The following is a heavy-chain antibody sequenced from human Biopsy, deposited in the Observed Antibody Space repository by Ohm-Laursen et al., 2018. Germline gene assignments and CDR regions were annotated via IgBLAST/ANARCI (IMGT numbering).Heavy chain of an antibody. Sequence: SSVKVSCKVSGGTFSSYVISWVRQAPGQGLEWMGRITPTFDTPTYAPDFQGRVTFTADKSTGTAHLDLRSLRSEDTAVYYCAGGAAKGNPYDHWGQGTLVTVSS. CDR3: AGGAAKGNPYDH. CDR1: GGTFSSYV. CDR2: ITPTFDTP. D-gene: IGHD3-10*01. J-gene: IGHJ5*02. V-gene: IGHV1-69*06.